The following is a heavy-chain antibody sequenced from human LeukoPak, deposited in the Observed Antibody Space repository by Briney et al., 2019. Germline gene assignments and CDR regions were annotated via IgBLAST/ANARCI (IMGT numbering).Heavy chain of an antibody. Sequence: GRSLRLSCAASGFTFSSYAMHWVRQAPGKGLEWVAVISYDGSNKYYADSVKGRFTISRDNSKNTMYLERNSLRAEDTAVYYCARDGGVYYYGSGSYYYYWGQGTLVTVSS. CDR3: ARDGGVYYYGSGSYYYY. CDR1: GFTFSSYA. V-gene: IGHV3-30*04. J-gene: IGHJ4*02. CDR2: ISYDGSNK. D-gene: IGHD3-10*01.